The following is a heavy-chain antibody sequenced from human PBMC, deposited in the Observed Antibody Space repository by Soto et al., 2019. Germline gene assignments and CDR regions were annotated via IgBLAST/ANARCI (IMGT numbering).Heavy chain of an antibody. CDR3: ARILTATGGHFDS. Sequence: ESGPTLVNPTHTLTLTCSFSGFSLTTSGVGVGWVRQSPEKALEWLALIFWDDDKRYSPSLRSRLTIAKDTSKNQVVLTLTNVEPVDTATYYCARILTATGGHFDSWGQGALVTVSS. CDR2: IFWDDDK. V-gene: IGHV2-5*02. CDR1: GFSLTTSGVG. J-gene: IGHJ4*02. D-gene: IGHD2-8*02.